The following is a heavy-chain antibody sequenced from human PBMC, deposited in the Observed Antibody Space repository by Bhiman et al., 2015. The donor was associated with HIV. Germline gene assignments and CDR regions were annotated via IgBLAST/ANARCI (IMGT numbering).Heavy chain of an antibody. J-gene: IGHJ6*02. V-gene: IGHV3-21*03. CDR1: GFSFSSYS. CDR2: ISSSSSYT. Sequence: EVQLVESGGGQVKPGGSLRLSCAASGFSFSSYSMSWVRQAPGKGLEWVSYISSSSSYTYYADSVKGRLTISRDNAKNSLYLQMNSLRAEDTAVYYCARDQAREVNGMDVWGRGTTVTVSS. D-gene: IGHD3-10*01. CDR3: ARDQAREVNGMDV.